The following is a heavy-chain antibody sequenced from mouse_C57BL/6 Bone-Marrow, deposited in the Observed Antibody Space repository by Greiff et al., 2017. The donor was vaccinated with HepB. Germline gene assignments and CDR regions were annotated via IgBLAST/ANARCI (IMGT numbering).Heavy chain of an antibody. CDR1: GFTFSSYT. D-gene: IGHD1-1*01. Sequence: EVQRVESGGGLVKPGGSLKLSCAASGFTFSSYTMSWVRQTPEKRLEWVATISGGGGNTYYADTVKGRFTISRDNARNTLYLQMSSLKSEDTAMYYCTRGDYGPDYWGQGTTLTVSS. J-gene: IGHJ2*01. CDR2: ISGGGGNT. CDR3: TRGDYGPDY. V-gene: IGHV5-6-4*01.